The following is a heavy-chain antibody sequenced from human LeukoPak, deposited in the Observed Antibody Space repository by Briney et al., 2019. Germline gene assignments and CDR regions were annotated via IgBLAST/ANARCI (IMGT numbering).Heavy chain of an antibody. CDR2: INHSGST. CDR3: ARGYCSGGSCYPLLYYYYYGMDV. J-gene: IGHJ6*02. Sequence: SETLSLTCAVYGGSFSGYYWSWIRQPPGKGLEWIGEINHSGSTNYNPSLKSRVTISVDTSKNQFSLKLSSVTAADTAVYYCARGYCSGGSCYPLLYYYYYGMDVWGQGTTVTVSS. CDR1: GGSFSGYY. V-gene: IGHV4-34*01. D-gene: IGHD2-15*01.